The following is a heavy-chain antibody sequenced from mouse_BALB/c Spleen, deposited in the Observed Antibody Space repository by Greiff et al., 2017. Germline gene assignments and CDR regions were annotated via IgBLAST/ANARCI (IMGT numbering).Heavy chain of an antibody. CDR1: GFTFSSYA. Sequence: EVKLVESGGGLVKPGGSLKLSCAASGFTFSSYAMSWVRQTPEKRLEWVASISSGGSTYYPDSVKGRFTISRDNARNILYLQMSSLRSEDTAMYYCARGPGGYAMDYWGQGTSVTDSS. CDR2: ISSGGST. J-gene: IGHJ4*01. CDR3: ARGPGGYAMDY. V-gene: IGHV5-6-5*01.